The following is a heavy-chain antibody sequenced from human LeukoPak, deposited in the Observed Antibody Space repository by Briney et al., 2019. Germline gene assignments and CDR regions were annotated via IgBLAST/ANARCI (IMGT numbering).Heavy chain of an antibody. CDR3: ARGSRDFDY. Sequence: ASVKVSCKASGGTFSSYAISWVRQAPGQGLEWMGWMNPNSGNTGYAQKFQGRVTITRNTSISTAYMELSSLRSEDTAVYYCARGSRDFDYWGQGTLVTVSS. CDR1: GGTFSSYA. J-gene: IGHJ4*02. CDR2: MNPNSGNT. V-gene: IGHV1-8*03.